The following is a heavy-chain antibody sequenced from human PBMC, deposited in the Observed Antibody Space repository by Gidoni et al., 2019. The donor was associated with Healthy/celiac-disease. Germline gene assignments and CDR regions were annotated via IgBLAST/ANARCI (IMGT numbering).Heavy chain of an antibody. CDR1: GFTFTSSA. Sequence: QMQLVQSGPEVKKPGTSVKVSCKASGFTFTSSAVQWVRQARGQRLEWIGWIVVGSGNTNYAQKFQERVTITRDMSTSTAYMELSSLRSEDTAVYYCAAGPYCSGGSCYRIFDYWGQGTLVTVSS. CDR2: IVVGSGNT. J-gene: IGHJ4*02. D-gene: IGHD2-15*01. CDR3: AAGPYCSGGSCYRIFDY. V-gene: IGHV1-58*01.